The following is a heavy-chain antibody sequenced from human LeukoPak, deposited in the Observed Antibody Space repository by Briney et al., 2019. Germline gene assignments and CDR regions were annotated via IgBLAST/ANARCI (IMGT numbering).Heavy chain of an antibody. J-gene: IGHJ4*02. CDR1: GLTFSNYW. V-gene: IGHV3-48*04. CDR3: ARFLEWFFDY. CDR2: ISSSGSTI. Sequence: GGSLRLSCAVSGLTFSNYWMDWVRQAPGKGLEWVSYISSSGSTIYYADSVKGRFTSSRDNAKNSLYLQMNSLRAEDTAVYYCARFLEWFFDYWGQGTLVTVSS. D-gene: IGHD3-3*01.